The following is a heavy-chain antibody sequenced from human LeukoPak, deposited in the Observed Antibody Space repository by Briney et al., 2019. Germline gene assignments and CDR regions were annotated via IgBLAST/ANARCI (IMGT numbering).Heavy chain of an antibody. CDR3: AKSTSVTPERDYFDY. CDR2: ISWNSGSI. Sequence: PGGSLRLSCAASGFTFDDYGMHWVRQAPGKGLEWVSGISWNSGSIGYADSVKGRFTISRDNAKNSLYLQMNSLRAEDTALYYCAKSTSVTPERDYFDYWGQGTLVTVSS. J-gene: IGHJ4*02. V-gene: IGHV3-9*01. D-gene: IGHD4-17*01. CDR1: GFTFDDYG.